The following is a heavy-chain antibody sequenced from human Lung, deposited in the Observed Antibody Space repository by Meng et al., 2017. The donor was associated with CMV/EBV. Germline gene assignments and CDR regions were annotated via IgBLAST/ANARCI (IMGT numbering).Heavy chain of an antibody. CDR2: IRHDGSGE. D-gene: IGHD3-22*01. V-gene: IGHV3-30*02. CDR3: SFPFYYDSNGRDGFDI. J-gene: IGHJ3*02. CDR1: GFTFRSYD. Sequence: GESLKISCAASGFTFRSYDMHWLRQAPGRGLEWVAYIRHDGSGENYGDSVKGRFTISRDNSKKTLYLQMSSLRVGDTAVYYCSFPFYYDSNGRDGFDIWGQGXTVTVSS.